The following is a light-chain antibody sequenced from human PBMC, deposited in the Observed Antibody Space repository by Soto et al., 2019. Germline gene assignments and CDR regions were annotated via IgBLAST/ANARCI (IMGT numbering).Light chain of an antibody. CDR1: SSNLGSGYD. Sequence: QSVLTQPPSVSGAPGQSVTISCTGGSSNLGSGYDVHWYQQPPGKAPKLLMYANNNRPSGVPDRFSGSKSGTSASLAIAGLQAEDEAYYYGQSYDNSLSGSVFGGGTKLTVL. CDR2: ANN. V-gene: IGLV1-40*01. CDR3: QSYDNSLSGSV. J-gene: IGLJ3*02.